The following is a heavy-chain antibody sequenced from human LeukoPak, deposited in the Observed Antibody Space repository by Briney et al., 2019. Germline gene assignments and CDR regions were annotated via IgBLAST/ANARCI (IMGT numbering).Heavy chain of an antibody. J-gene: IGHJ5*02. D-gene: IGHD3-10*01. V-gene: IGHV4-4*02. CDR1: GGSISSSNW. CDR3: ARTQITMVRGPQNWFDP. Sequence: SETLSLTCAVSGGSISSSNWRSWVRQPPGEGLEWIGEIYHSGSTNYNPSLKSLVTISVDKSKNQFSLKLSSVTAADTAVYYCARTQITMVRGPQNWFDPWGQGTLVTVSS. CDR2: IYHSGST.